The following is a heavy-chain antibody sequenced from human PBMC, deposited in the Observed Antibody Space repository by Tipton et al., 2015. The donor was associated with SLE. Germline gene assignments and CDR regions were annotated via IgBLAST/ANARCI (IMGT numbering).Heavy chain of an antibody. CDR2: INHSGST. CDR3: AREARLSSSNAFDI. CDR1: GGSFSGYY. V-gene: IGHV4-34*01. D-gene: IGHD6-6*01. Sequence: TLSLTCAVYGGSFSGYYWSWIRQPPGKGLEWIGEINHSGSTNYNPSLKSRVTISVDTSKNQFSLILSSVTAADTAVYYCAREARLSSSNAFDIWGQGTMVTVSS. J-gene: IGHJ3*02.